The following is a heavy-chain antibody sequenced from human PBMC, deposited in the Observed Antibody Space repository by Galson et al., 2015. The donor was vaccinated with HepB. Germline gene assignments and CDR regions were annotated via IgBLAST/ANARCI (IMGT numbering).Heavy chain of an antibody. CDR1: GYTFTSYG. J-gene: IGHJ6*02. CDR3: ARDLCPPQPPSSIGMDV. CDR2: ISAYNGNT. D-gene: IGHD2-2*01. Sequence: SVKVSCKASGYTFTSYGISWVRQAPGQGLEWMGWISAYNGNTNYAQKLQGRVTMTTDTSTSTAYMELRSLRSDDTAVYYCARDLCPPQPPSSIGMDVWGQGTTVTVSS. V-gene: IGHV1-18*04.